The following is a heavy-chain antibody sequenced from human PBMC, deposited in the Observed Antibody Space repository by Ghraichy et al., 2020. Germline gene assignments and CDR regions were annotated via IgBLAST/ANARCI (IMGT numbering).Heavy chain of an antibody. CDR1: GFTFSSYW. CDR3: ARYDYVWGSYRFGGVDAFDI. CDR2: INSDGSST. Sequence: GGSLRLSCAASGFTFSSYWMHWVRQAPGKGLVWVSLINSDGSSTSYADSVKGRFTISRDNAKNTLYLQMNSLRAEDTAVYYCARYDYVWGSYRFGGVDAFDIWGQGTMVTVSS. J-gene: IGHJ3*02. V-gene: IGHV3-74*01. D-gene: IGHD3-16*02.